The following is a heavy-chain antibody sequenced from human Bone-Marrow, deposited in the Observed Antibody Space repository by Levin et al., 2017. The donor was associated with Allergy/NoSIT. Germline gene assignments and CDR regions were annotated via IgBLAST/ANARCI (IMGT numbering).Heavy chain of an antibody. D-gene: IGHD2-8*01. Sequence: AASVKVSCQASGYTFTSYGIHWVRQAPGQGLEWMGWINAGNGNTKYSQKFLGRVTISRKTSTSTAYMELNSMESEDTALYYCARGPNQYIVPRSDYPLGWFDPWGQGTLVTVSS. CDR3: ARGPNQYIVPRSDYPLGWFDP. CDR1: GYTFTSYG. J-gene: IGHJ5*02. CDR2: INAGNGNT. V-gene: IGHV1-3*01.